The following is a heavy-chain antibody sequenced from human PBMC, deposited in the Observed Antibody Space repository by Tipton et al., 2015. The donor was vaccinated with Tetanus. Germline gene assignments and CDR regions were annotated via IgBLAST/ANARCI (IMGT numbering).Heavy chain of an antibody. Sequence: GSLRLSCEVSGFIFSSYTMNWVRQAPGKGLEWVSVTYTGGSTDFADSVKGRFSISRDNSKNTLYLQMNSLRAEDTAVYFCARGRQRLVPAGFDLWGQGTLVTVSS. CDR3: ARGRQRLVPAGFDL. D-gene: IGHD6-13*01. CDR2: TYTGGST. J-gene: IGHJ5*02. V-gene: IGHV3-53*01. CDR1: GFIFSSYT.